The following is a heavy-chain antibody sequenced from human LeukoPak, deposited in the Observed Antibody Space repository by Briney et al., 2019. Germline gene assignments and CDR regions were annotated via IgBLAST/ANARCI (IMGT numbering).Heavy chain of an antibody. CDR3: ASMTAYYFDY. CDR1: GYTFTSYG. CDR2: INPSGGST. Sequence: ASVKVSCKASGYTFTSYGISWVRQAPGQGLEWMGIINPSGGSTSYAQKFQGRVTMTRDTSTSTVYMELSSLRSEDTAVYYCASMTAYYFDYWGQGTLVTVSS. V-gene: IGHV1-46*01. J-gene: IGHJ4*02. D-gene: IGHD2-21*02.